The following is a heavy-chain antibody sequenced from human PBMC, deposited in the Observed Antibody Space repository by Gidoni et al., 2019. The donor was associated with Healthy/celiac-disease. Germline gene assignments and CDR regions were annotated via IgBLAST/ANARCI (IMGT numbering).Heavy chain of an antibody. J-gene: IGHJ4*02. Sequence: QVQLVESGGGVVQPGRSLRLSCAASGFTFSSYGMHWVRQAPGKGLEWVAVIWYDGSNKYYADSVKGRFTISRDNSKNTLYLQMNSLRAEDTAVYYCARVGCSGGSCYPAGVVDWGQGTLVTVSS. CDR2: IWYDGSNK. D-gene: IGHD2-15*01. CDR3: ARVGCSGGSCYPAGVVD. CDR1: GFTFSSYG. V-gene: IGHV3-33*01.